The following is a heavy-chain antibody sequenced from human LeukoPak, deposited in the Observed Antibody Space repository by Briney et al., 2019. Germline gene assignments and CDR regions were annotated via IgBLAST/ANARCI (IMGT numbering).Heavy chain of an antibody. J-gene: IGHJ4*02. CDR1: GGSISSSSYY. CDR3: ARIAAAGHFDY. Sequence: PSETLSLTCTVSGGSISSSSYYWGWIRQPPGKGLEWIGSIYYSGSTYYNPSLKSRVTMSVDTSKNQFSLKLSSVTAADTAVYYCARIAAAGHFDYWGQGTLVTVSS. V-gene: IGHV4-39*07. CDR2: IYYSGST. D-gene: IGHD6-13*01.